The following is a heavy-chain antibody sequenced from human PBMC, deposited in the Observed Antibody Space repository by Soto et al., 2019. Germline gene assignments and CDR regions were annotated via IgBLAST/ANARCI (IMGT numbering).Heavy chain of an antibody. CDR3: ARGSYRSGWFTPFDY. J-gene: IGHJ4*02. Sequence: PGGSLRLSCAASGFTFSSYAMSWVRQAPGKGLEWMAMISDDGDKKHYAESVKGRYTVSRENPRNTLFLQMDSLRGDDTAVYYCARGSYRSGWFTPFDYWGQGAQVTVSS. V-gene: IGHV3-30-3*01. CDR2: ISDDGDKK. D-gene: IGHD6-19*01. CDR1: GFTFSSYA.